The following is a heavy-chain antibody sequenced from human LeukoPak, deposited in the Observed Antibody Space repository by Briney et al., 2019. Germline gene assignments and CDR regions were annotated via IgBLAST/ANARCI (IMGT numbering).Heavy chain of an antibody. CDR1: GFTFSGSA. CDR2: IRSKINGYAT. CDR3: AKALSGYAREAFDI. J-gene: IGHJ3*02. V-gene: IGHV3-73*01. Sequence: GGSLRLSCAASGFTFSGSAMHWVRQASGKGLEWVGRIRSKINGYATAYAASVKGRFTISRDNSKNTLYLQMNSLRAEDTAVYYCAKALSGYAREAFDIWGQGTMVTVSS. D-gene: IGHD5-12*01.